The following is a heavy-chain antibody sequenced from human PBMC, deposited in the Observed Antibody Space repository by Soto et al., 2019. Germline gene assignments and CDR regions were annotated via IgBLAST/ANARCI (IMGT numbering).Heavy chain of an antibody. CDR1: GFTFSSYA. J-gene: IGHJ6*02. D-gene: IGHD2-15*01. Sequence: GGSLRLSCAASGFTFSSYAMSWVRQAPGKGLERVSAISGSGGSTYYADSVKGRFTISRDNSKNTLYLQMNSLRAEDTAVYYCAKDSPPGYCSGGSCYGGYYYYGMDVWGQGTTVTVSS. V-gene: IGHV3-23*01. CDR3: AKDSPPGYCSGGSCYGGYYYYGMDV. CDR2: ISGSGGST.